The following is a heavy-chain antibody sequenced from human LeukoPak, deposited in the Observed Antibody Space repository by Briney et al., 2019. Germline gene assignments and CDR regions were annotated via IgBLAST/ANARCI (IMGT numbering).Heavy chain of an antibody. Sequence: NASQTLSLTCTVSVRSISSGGDYWSWIRQHPGKGLEWIGYIYYSGSTYYNPSLKSRVTISVDTSKNQFSLKLSSVTAADTAVYHCARGDYGGNEYYFDYWGQGTLVTVSS. CDR3: ARGDYGGNEYYFDY. D-gene: IGHD4-23*01. J-gene: IGHJ4*02. CDR2: IYYSGST. V-gene: IGHV4-31*03. CDR1: VRSISSGGDY.